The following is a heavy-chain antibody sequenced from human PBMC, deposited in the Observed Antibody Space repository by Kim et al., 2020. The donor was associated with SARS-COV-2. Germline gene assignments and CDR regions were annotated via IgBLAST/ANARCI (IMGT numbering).Heavy chain of an antibody. Sequence: SDTLSLTCAVYGGSFSGYYWSWIRQPPGKGLEWIGEINHSGSTNYNPSLKSRVTISVDTSKNQFSLKLSSVTAADTAVYYCARGPYSSSWRYYYYYGMDV. CDR2: INHSGST. D-gene: IGHD6-13*01. V-gene: IGHV4-34*01. J-gene: IGHJ6*01. CDR1: GGSFSGYY. CDR3: ARGPYSSSWRYYYYYGMDV.